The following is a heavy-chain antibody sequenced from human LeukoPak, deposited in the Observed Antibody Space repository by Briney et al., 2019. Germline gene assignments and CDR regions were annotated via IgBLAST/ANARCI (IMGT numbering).Heavy chain of an antibody. CDR2: ISGDGGNT. J-gene: IGHJ4*02. V-gene: IGHV3-43*02. CDR3: TKDRYCSATSCPTDH. Sequence: PGGSLRLSCAASGFTFDEYAMHWVRQPPGKGLEWVPLISGDGGNTHYADSVKGRFTISRDNSKNSLYLQMNSLRTEDTALYYCTKDRYCSATSCPTDHWGQGTLVTVSS. D-gene: IGHD2-2*01. CDR1: GFTFDEYA.